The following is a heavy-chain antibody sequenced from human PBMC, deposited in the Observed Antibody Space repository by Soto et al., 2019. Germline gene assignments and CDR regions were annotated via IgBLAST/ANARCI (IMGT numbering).Heavy chain of an antibody. J-gene: IGHJ6*02. CDR3: AKNGQPPYYYYGMDV. Sequence: GASVKVSCKASGYTFIRSAMHWVRQAPGQRLEWMGWINVANGNTKYSQKFQGRVTITIDTSTYTAYMELRSLTSDDTAKYYCAKNGQPPYYYYGMDVWGQGTTVTVSS. CDR1: GYTFIRSA. D-gene: IGHD2-8*01. V-gene: IGHV1-3*01. CDR2: INVANGNT.